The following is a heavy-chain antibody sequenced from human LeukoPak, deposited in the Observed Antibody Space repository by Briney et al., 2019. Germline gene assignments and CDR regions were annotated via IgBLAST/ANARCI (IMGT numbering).Heavy chain of an antibody. D-gene: IGHD3-22*01. CDR1: GYTFTGYY. CDR3: VRRRRVDSSGYYIYFDY. J-gene: IGHJ4*02. CDR2: INPNSGGT. Sequence: ASVKVSCKASGYTFTGYYMHWVRQAPGQGLEWMGRINPNSGGTNYAQKFQGRVTMTTDTSTSTAYMELRSLRSDDTAVYYCVRRRRVDSSGYYIYFDYWGQGTLVTVSS. V-gene: IGHV1-2*06.